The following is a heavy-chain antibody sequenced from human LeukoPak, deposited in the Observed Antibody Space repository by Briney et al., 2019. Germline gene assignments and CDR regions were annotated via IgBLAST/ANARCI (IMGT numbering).Heavy chain of an antibody. J-gene: IGHJ4*02. V-gene: IGHV3-13*01. CDR2: IGTAGDT. D-gene: IGHD4-23*01. CDR1: GFTFNRYD. CDR3: AGAGSETRWRALDF. Sequence: GGSLRLSCTAPGFTFNRYDMHWVRQVTGKGLEWVSGIGTAGDTYYAGSVKGRFTISRENAKNSLYLQMNSLTAGDTAVYYCAGAGSETRWRALDFWGQGALVTVFS.